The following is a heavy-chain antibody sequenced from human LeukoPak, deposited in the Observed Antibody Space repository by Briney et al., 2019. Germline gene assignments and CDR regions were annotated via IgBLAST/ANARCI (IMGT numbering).Heavy chain of an antibody. V-gene: IGHV1-18*01. Sequence: EASVKVSCKASGYTFTSYGISWVRQAPGQGLEWMGWISAYNGNTNYAQKLQGRVTMTTDTSTSTAYTELRSLRSDDTAVYYCARISPMWYYYDSSGRMGAFDIWGQGTMVTVSS. J-gene: IGHJ3*02. D-gene: IGHD3-22*01. CDR1: GYTFTSYG. CDR3: ARISPMWYYYDSSGRMGAFDI. CDR2: ISAYNGNT.